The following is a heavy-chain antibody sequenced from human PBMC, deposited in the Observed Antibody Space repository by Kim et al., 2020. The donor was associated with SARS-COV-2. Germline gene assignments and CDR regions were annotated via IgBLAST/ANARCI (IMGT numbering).Heavy chain of an antibody. V-gene: IGHV3-33*01. D-gene: IGHD3-10*01. CDR1: GFTFSSYG. Sequence: GGSLRLSCAASGFTFSSYGMHWVRQAPGKGLEWVAVIWYDGSNKYYADSVKGRFTISRDNSKNTLYLQMNSLRAEDTAVYYCARVPLPRPVRGVIFDYWGQGTLVTVSS. CDR2: IWYDGSNK. CDR3: ARVPLPRPVRGVIFDY. J-gene: IGHJ4*02.